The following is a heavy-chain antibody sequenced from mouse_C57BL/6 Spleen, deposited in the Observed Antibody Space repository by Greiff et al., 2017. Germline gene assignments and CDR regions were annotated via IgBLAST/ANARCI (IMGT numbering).Heavy chain of an antibody. Sequence: EVQEVESGGDLVKPGGSLKLSCAASGFTFSSYGMSWVRQTPDKRLEWVATISSGGSYTYYPDNVKGRFTISRDNAKNTLYLQMSSLKSEDTAMYYCARRDTTVGYFDYWGQGTTLTVSS. D-gene: IGHD1-1*01. J-gene: IGHJ2*01. CDR2: ISSGGSYT. CDR1: GFTFSSYG. CDR3: ARRDTTVGYFDY. V-gene: IGHV5-6*01.